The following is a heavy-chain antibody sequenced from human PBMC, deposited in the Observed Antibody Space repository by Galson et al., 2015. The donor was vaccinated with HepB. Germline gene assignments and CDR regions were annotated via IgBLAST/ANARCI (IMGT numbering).Heavy chain of an antibody. CDR2: IKSKSDGAAA. D-gene: IGHD3-22*01. CDR3: TTGSAWCQQSWFWCDY. Sequence: SLRLSCAASGFGFSDAWMSWVRQAPGKGLEWLGLIKSKSDGAAADYAAPVKGRFLISRDDSKDTLYLHMSTLRTEGTAVYYCTTGSAWCQQSWFWCDYWGHGTLVTVSS. J-gene: IGHJ4*01. CDR1: GFGFSDAW. V-gene: IGHV3-15*01.